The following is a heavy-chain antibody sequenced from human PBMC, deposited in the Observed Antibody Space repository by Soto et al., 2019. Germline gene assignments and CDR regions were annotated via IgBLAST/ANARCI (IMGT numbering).Heavy chain of an antibody. CDR2: ILWNDDQ. D-gene: IGHD3-10*01. CDR1: GFSLSISGVG. J-gene: IGHJ4*02. V-gene: IGHV2-5*01. Sequence: GPTLVNPTQTLTLTCTFSGFSLSISGVGVGWIRQPPGKALEWLALILWNDDQRYSPSLKSRLTITKDTSRDQVVLTMTDMAPLHTATYYSARAARSASFYFGSRSFVPLDYWRQGRVVTVSS. CDR3: ARAARSASFYFGSRSFVPLDY.